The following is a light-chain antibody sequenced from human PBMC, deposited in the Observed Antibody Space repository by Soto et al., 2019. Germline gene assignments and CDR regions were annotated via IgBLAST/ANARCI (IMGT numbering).Light chain of an antibody. CDR3: QQRSFSPGT. J-gene: IGKJ1*01. V-gene: IGKV3-11*01. Sequence: QSLSLRESHTNSYRASQSVTTNLAWYQQKPGQAPRLLVYGASRRAAGIPNRFSGGGSGTDFTLTISSLEPEDFAVYYCQQRSFSPGTFGQGANVDIK. CDR1: QSVTTN. CDR2: GAS.